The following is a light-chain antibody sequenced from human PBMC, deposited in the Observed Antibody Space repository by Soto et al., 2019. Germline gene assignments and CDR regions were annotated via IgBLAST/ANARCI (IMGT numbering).Light chain of an antibody. V-gene: IGKV3-20*01. J-gene: IGKJ2*01. CDR2: GAS. Sequence: EIVLTQSPGTLSLSPGERATLSCRASQTVSSSYLAWYQQKPGQAPRLLIYGASTRATGIPGRFSGSASGSDFTLTISRLEPEDFAVYYCQQYGPSPMYTFGQGTNLAIK. CDR1: QTVSSSY. CDR3: QQYGPSPMYT.